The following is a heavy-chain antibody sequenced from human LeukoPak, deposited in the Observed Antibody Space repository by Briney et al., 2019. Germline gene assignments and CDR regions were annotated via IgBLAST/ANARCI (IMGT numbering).Heavy chain of an antibody. CDR2: ISGSGDNT. V-gene: IGHV3-23*01. CDR3: AKEWTSMTYFDY. CDR1: GLTGSHNY. J-gene: IGHJ4*02. D-gene: IGHD2/OR15-2a*01. Sequence: GGSLRLSCAASGLTGSHNYVSWVRQAPGKGLEWVSSISGSGDNTYYADSVKGRFTVSRDNSKNTLYLQMNSLRAEDTAVYYCAKEWTSMTYFDYWGQGTLVTVSS.